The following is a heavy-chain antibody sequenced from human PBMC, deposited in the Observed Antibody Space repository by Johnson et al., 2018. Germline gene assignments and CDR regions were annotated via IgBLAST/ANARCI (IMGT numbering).Heavy chain of an antibody. D-gene: IGHD6-19*01. CDR1: GFTFDDYA. Sequence: EVQLLETGGGLVQPGRSLRLSCAASGFTFDDYAMHWVRQAPGKGLEWVSGISWNSGTIGYADSMKGRFTISRDNAKNSLYLQMNSLRAEDTALYYCAKAHSSGWYTYFQYGGQGTLVTVSS. CDR3: AKAHSSGWYTYFQY. V-gene: IGHV3-9*01. J-gene: IGHJ1*01. CDR2: ISWNSGTI.